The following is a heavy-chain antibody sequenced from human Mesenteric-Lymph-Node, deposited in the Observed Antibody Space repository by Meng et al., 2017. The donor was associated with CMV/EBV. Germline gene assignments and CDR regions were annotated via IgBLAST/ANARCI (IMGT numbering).Heavy chain of an antibody. V-gene: IGHV3-23*01. CDR3: AKDQGGCSITGCYDYYYYGMDI. J-gene: IGHJ6*02. CDR1: GFTFSSYA. CDR2: ISGSGGST. D-gene: IGHD2-2*01. Sequence: GGSLRLSCAASGFTFSSYAMRWVRQAPGKGLEWVSGISGSGGSTYYADSVKGRFTISRDNSKNTLYLQMNSLRTEDPAVYYCAKDQGGCSITGCYDYYYYGMDIWGQGTTVTVSS.